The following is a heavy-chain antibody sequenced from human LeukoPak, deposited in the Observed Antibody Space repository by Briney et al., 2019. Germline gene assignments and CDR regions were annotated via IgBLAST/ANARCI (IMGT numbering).Heavy chain of an antibody. Sequence: ASVKVSCKASGVSFRDYTINWVRQAPGQGLEWMGAIIPISGTTNYAQRLQGRVTLTMDDSATTAFMEMSSLRSEDTAVYYCARTRRAILGAAFELWGRGSLVTVSS. J-gene: IGHJ2*01. V-gene: IGHV1-69*05. D-gene: IGHD1-26*01. CDR3: ARTRRAILGAAFEL. CDR1: GVSFRDYT. CDR2: IIPISGTT.